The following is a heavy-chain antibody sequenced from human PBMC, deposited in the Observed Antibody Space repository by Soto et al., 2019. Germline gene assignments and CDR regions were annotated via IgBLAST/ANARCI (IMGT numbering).Heavy chain of an antibody. V-gene: IGHV3-23*01. CDR1: GFTFSSYA. CDR2: ISGTGGNT. D-gene: IGHD3-9*01. J-gene: IGHJ4*02. CDR3: ANRHVYSRLGPEY. Sequence: EVQLLESGGGLVQPGGSLRLSCAASGFTFSSYAMSWVRQAPGKGLEWVSGISGTGGNTYYADSVKGRFTISRDNSMNTLSLQMNSLRAEDTAVYYCANRHVYSRLGPEYWGQGTQVTVSS.